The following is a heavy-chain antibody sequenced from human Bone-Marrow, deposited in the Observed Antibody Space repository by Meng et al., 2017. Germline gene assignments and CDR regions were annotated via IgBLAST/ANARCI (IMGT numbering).Heavy chain of an antibody. Sequence: QVHVVQCGAEVKKPGASVKVSCKASGYTFTGYYMHWVRQAPGQGLEWMGRINPNSGGTNYAQKFQGRVTMTRDTSISTAYMELSRLRSDDTAVYYCAKARLWGDNWFDPWGQGTLVTVSS. D-gene: IGHD3-16*01. J-gene: IGHJ5*02. CDR1: GYTFTGYY. CDR2: INPNSGGT. V-gene: IGHV1-2*06. CDR3: AKARLWGDNWFDP.